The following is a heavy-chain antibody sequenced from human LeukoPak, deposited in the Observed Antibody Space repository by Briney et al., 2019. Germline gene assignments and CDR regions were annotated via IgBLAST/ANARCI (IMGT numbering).Heavy chain of an antibody. Sequence: EASVKVSCKASGYTFTSYAMNWVRQAPGQGLEWMGWINTNTGNPTYAQGFTGRFVFSLDTSVSTAYLQISSLKAEDTAVYYCARVITMVRGVIPPGYWGQGTLVTVSS. CDR2: INTNTGNP. D-gene: IGHD3-10*01. J-gene: IGHJ4*02. CDR1: GYTFTSYA. V-gene: IGHV7-4-1*02. CDR3: ARVITMVRGVIPPGY.